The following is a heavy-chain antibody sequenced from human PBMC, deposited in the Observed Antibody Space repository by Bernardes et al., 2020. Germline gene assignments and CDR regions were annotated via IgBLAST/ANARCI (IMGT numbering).Heavy chain of an antibody. V-gene: IGHV1-2*06. Sequence: ASVKVSCKASGYTFTGYYMHWVRQAPGQGLEWMGRINPNSGGTNYAQKFQGRVTMTRDTSISTAYMELSRLRSDDTAVYYCARPSVRGSYLNWFDTWGQGTLVTVSS. D-gene: IGHD3-10*01. J-gene: IGHJ5*02. CDR3: ARPSVRGSYLNWFDT. CDR2: INPNSGGT. CDR1: GYTFTGYY.